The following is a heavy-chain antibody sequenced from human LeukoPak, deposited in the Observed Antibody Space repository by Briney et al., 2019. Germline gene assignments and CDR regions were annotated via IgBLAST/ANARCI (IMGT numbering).Heavy chain of an antibody. CDR3: ARDSSGWFLGL. V-gene: IGHV4-4*07. CDR1: GGAISTYY. CDR2: IYTSGST. D-gene: IGHD6-19*01. Sequence: SGTLSLTCNVSGGAISTYYWSWIRQPAGKGLEWIGRIYTSGSTNYNPSLKSRVTMSVDTSKNQFSLKLSSVTAADTAVYYCARDSSGWFLGLWGQGTLVTVSS. J-gene: IGHJ4*02.